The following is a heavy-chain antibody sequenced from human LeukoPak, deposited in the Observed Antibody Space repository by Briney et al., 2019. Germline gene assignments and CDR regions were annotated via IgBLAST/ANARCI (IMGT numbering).Heavy chain of an antibody. D-gene: IGHD3-9*01. J-gene: IGHJ5*02. V-gene: IGHV4-39*07. Sequence: SETLSLTCTVSGGSISSSSYYWGWIRQPPVKGLEWIGSIYYSGSTYYNPSLKSRVTMSVDTSKNQFSLKLSSVTAADTAVYYCVRVIDWSRWFDPWGQGTLVTVSS. CDR2: IYYSGST. CDR3: VRVIDWSRWFDP. CDR1: GGSISSSSYY.